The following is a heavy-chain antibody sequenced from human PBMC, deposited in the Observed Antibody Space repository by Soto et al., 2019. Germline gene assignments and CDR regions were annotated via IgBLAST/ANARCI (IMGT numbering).Heavy chain of an antibody. D-gene: IGHD2-15*01. J-gene: IGHJ4*02. CDR1: GFPFSSYA. V-gene: IGHV3-23*01. CDR2: ISGSGCST. CDR3: AKEEYGGNLIYFDY. Sequence: PGGSLSLSCPASGFPFSSYAMSWVRQAPGKGLGWVSAISGSGCSTDYADSVKGRFTISRDNSKNTMYLQMNRLRAEDTAVYYCAKEEYGGNLIYFDYWGQGTLVTVSS.